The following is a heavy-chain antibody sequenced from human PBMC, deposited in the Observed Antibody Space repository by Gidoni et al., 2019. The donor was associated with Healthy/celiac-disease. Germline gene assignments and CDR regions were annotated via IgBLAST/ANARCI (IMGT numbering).Heavy chain of an antibody. V-gene: IGHV3-21*01. CDR1: GFPFSSYS. Sequence: EVQLVESGGGLVKPGGSLRLSCAASGFPFSSYSMNWVRQAPGKGLEWVSSISSSSSYIYYADSVKGRFTISRDNAKNSLYLQMNSLRAEDTAVYYCARDYDYGDHFDYWGQGTLVTVSS. CDR2: ISSSSSYI. J-gene: IGHJ4*02. CDR3: ARDYDYGDHFDY. D-gene: IGHD4-17*01.